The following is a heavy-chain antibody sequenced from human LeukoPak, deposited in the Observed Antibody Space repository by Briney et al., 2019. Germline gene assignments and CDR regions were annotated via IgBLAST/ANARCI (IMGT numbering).Heavy chain of an antibody. CDR2: IGTYGGDT. D-gene: IGHD3-22*01. V-gene: IGHV1-18*01. Sequence: ASVKVSCKATSRISWVRQAPGQGLEWMGWIGTYGGDTYYAQKFQGRITVTTDTSTSTVYMELRNLRSDDTGVYYCARDLWNFYDDSGYNRDFDSWGQGTLVTASS. CDR1: TSR. CDR3: ARDLWNFYDDSGYNRDFDS. J-gene: IGHJ5*01.